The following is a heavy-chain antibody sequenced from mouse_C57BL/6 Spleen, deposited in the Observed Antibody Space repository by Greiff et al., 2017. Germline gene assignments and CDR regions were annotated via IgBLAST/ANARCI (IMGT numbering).Heavy chain of an antibody. J-gene: IGHJ2*01. CDR3: TTWNDGFPLDY. CDR2: IDPENGDT. CDR1: GFNIKDDY. V-gene: IGHV14-4*01. D-gene: IGHD2-3*01. Sequence: VQLKESGAELVRPGASVKLSCTASGFNIKDDYMHWVKQRPEQGLEWIGWIDPENGDTEYASKLPGKATITADPSSNTAYLQLSSLTSEDTAVYYCTTWNDGFPLDYWGQGTTRTVSS.